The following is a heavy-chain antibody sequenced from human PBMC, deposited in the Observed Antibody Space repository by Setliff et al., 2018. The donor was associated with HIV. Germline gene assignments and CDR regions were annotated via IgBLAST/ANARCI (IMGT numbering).Heavy chain of an antibody. CDR2: IYYSGST. J-gene: IGHJ4*02. CDR3: ARDSGYSGYVDY. D-gene: IGHD5-12*01. Sequence: PSETLSLTCTVSGGSISNSRYYWSWIRQPPGKGLEWIGSIYYSGSTYYNPSLKSRVTISVDTSKNQFSLKLSSVTAADAAVYYCARDSGYSGYVDYWGQGTLVTVSS. V-gene: IGHV4-39*02. CDR1: GGSISNSRYY.